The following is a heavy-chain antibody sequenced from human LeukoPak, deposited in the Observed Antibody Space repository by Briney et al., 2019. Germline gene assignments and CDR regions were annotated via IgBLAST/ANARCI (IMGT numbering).Heavy chain of an antibody. J-gene: IGHJ6*03. D-gene: IGHD3-22*01. CDR2: IYYSGST. CDR1: GGSISSGGYY. V-gene: IGHV4-31*03. CDR3: ARCVRWLLYYMDV. Sequence: PSETLSLTCTVSGGSISSGGYYWSWIRQHPGKGLEWIGYIYYSGSTYYNPSLKSRVTISVDTSKNQFSLKLSSVTAADTAVYYCARCVRWLLYYMDVWGKGTTVTVSS.